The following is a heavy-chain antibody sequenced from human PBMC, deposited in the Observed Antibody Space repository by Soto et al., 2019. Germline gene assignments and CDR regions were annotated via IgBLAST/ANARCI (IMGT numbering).Heavy chain of an antibody. J-gene: IGHJ4*02. CDR1: GGSFRGFY. CDR3: ARAHDVWGGRQQPIDS. Sequence: SETLSLTCAVSGGSFRGFYWTWIRQSPGKGLEWLGDINHVGITNYNPSLKSRVSIPVDTSKSQFSLKLSSVTAADTAVYYCARAHDVWGGRQQPIDSLGQGTLVTVAS. V-gene: IGHV4-34*01. CDR2: INHVGIT. D-gene: IGHD2-15*01.